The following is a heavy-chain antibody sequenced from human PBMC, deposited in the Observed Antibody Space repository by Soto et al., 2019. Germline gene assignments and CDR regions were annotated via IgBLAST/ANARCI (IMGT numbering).Heavy chain of an antibody. CDR3: ARDRDLWSTYDAFDI. V-gene: IGHV3-30-3*01. J-gene: IGHJ3*02. CDR2: ISYDGSNK. CDR1: GFTFSGYA. D-gene: IGHD3-10*01. Sequence: GGSLSLSCAASGFTFSGYAMHWVRQAPGKGLEWVAVISYDGSNKYYADSVKGQFTISRDKSKNTLYLQMNSLRAEDTAVYYSARDRDLWSTYDAFDIWGQGTMVTVSS.